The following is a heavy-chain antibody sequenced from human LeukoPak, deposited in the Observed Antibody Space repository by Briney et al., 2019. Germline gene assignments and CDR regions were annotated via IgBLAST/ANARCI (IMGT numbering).Heavy chain of an antibody. V-gene: IGHV3-21*01. D-gene: IGHD2-8*02. CDR2: ISTSSDI. CDR1: GRVLTFSSYN. J-gene: IGHJ4*02. CDR3: MRAHAGGSRTPGHY. Sequence: GGSLRLSCGASGRVLTFSSYNMNWGRQAGGEGVEWVSSISTSSDIYYADSGKGRFTISRDNAKKSLYLQMNSLRTEDTALYFCMRAHAGGSRTPGHYWGQGTLITVSA.